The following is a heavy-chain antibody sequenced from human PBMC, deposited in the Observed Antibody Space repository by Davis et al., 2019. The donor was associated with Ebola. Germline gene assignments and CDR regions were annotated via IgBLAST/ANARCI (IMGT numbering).Heavy chain of an antibody. CDR3: TTPGGQDTGYDVFDI. D-gene: IGHD5-12*01. CDR2: INPNDGRT. V-gene: IGHV1-46*03. CDR1: AHTFTNYY. Sequence: ASVTVSCKASAHTFTNYYMHWVRQSPGQGLEWMGMINPNDGRTIYAQKFQGRVTVTRDTSTTTVYMDLSSLRSEDTALYYCTTPGGQDTGYDVFDIWGQGTMVTVSS. J-gene: IGHJ3*02.